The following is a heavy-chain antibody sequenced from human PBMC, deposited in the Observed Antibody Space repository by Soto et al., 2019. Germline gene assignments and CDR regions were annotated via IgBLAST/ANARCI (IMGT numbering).Heavy chain of an antibody. D-gene: IGHD3-22*01. CDR3: ARGGSSGYYPHDY. V-gene: IGHV1-69*02. J-gene: IGHJ4*02. Sequence: ASVKVSCKASGGTFSRYTISWVRQAPGQGLEWMGRIIPILGIANYAQEFQGRVTITADKSTNTAYMELSSLRSEDTAVYYCARGGSSGYYPHDYWGQGTQVTVSS. CDR2: IIPILGIA. CDR1: GGTFSRYT.